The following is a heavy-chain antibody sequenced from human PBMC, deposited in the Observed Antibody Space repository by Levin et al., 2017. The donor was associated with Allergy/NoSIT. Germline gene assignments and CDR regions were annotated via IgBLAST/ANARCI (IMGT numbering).Heavy chain of an antibody. CDR3: ARDSRDFRPRITMVQGWADYYYYYMDV. J-gene: IGHJ6*03. Sequence: ASVKVSCKASGYTFTGYYMHWVRQAPGQGLEWMGRINPNSGGTNYAQKFQGRVTMTRDTSISTAYMELSRLRSDDTAVYYCARDSRDFRPRITMVQGWADYYYYYMDVWGKGTTVTVSS. CDR2: INPNSGGT. D-gene: IGHD3-10*01. V-gene: IGHV1-2*06. CDR1: GYTFTGYY.